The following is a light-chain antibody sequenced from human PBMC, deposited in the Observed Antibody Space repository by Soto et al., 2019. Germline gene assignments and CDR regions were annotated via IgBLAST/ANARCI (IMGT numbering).Light chain of an antibody. J-gene: IGKJ1*01. CDR1: QSITTW. CDR3: QQYKSDSQT. V-gene: IGKV1-5*01. CDR2: DAS. Sequence: DIQMTQSPSTLSASVGDRVTITCRASQSITTWLAWYQQKPGKAPNLLIYDASSLQSGVPSRFSGSGSGTEFTLTISSLHPDDFATYYCQQYKSDSQTLGQGTKVEIK.